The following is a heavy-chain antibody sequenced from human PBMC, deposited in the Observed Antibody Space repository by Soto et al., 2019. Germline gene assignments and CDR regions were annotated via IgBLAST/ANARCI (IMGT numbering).Heavy chain of an antibody. D-gene: IGHD6-19*01. CDR1: QFPFDVYS. CDR3: ARDRASSGMFDLDV. J-gene: IGHJ3*01. Sequence: LRLSCVASQFPFDVYSMHWVRQAPGKGLEWVSYIRHTTSATFYADAVKGRFTISRDNRKNSLFLQMNSLRDDDTGVYFCARDRASSGMFDLDVWGPGTLVTVSS. CDR2: IRHTTSAT. V-gene: IGHV3-48*02.